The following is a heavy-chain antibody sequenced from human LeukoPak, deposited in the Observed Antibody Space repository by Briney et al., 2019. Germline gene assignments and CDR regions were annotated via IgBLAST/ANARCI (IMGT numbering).Heavy chain of an antibody. CDR1: GFTFSSYS. CDR2: ISSSSSYI. CDR3: ARAPFCSGGSCYFDY. V-gene: IGHV3-21*01. Sequence: TSGGSLRLSCAASGFTFSSYSMNWVRQAPGKGLEWVSSISSSSSYIYYADSVKGRFTISRDNAKNSLYLQMNSLRAEDTAVYYCARAPFCSGGSCYFDYWGQGTLVTVSS. J-gene: IGHJ4*02. D-gene: IGHD2-15*01.